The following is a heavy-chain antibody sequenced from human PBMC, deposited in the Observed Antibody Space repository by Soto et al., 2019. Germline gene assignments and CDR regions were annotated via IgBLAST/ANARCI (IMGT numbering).Heavy chain of an antibody. CDR1: GGSISSYY. D-gene: IGHD3-9*01. Sequence: SETLSLTCTVSGGSISSYYWSWIRQPPGKGLEWIGYIYYSGSTNYNPSLKSRVTISVDTSKNQFSLKLSSVTAADTAVYYCARRQGYDILTGYYTYCYYCLDVWGPGTTVTVSS. CDR2: IYYSGST. V-gene: IGHV4-59*01. CDR3: ARRQGYDILTGYYTYCYYCLDV. J-gene: IGHJ6*02.